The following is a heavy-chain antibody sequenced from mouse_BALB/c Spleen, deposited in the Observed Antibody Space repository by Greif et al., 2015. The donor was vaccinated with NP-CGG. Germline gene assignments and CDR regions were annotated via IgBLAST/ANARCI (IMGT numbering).Heavy chain of an antibody. CDR3: ARFDYDIGY. V-gene: IGHV1-20*02. Sequence: VQLQQPGPELVKPGASVKISCKASGYSFTGYFMNWVMQSHGKSLEWIGRINPYNGDTFYNQKFKGKATLTVDKSSSTAHMELRSLASEDSAVYYCARFDYDIGYWGQGTTLTVSS. J-gene: IGHJ2*01. CDR1: GYSFTGYF. D-gene: IGHD2-4*01. CDR2: INPYNGDT.